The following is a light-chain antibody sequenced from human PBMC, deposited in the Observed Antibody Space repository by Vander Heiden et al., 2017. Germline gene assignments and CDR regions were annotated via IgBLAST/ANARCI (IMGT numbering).Light chain of an antibody. V-gene: IGKV1-12*01. CDR3: QLANSMQLT. Sequence: IQVTQSPSFVSASVGDRVTITCRASQDFDPWSAWYQQKPGKAPQILIYGVNNLRDGFPSRFSGSGSGTDFTLTISSLQPEDSATYYCQLANSMQLTFGGGTKVEIK. CDR1: QDFDPW. CDR2: GVN. J-gene: IGKJ4*01.